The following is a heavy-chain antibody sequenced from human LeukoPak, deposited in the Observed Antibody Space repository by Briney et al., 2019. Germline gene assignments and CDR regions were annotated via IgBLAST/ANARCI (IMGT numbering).Heavy chain of an antibody. CDR3: ARQRGANWFDP. V-gene: IGHV5-10-1*01. Sequence: RGESLKISCKGSGYTFTTYWINWVRQMPGKGLEWMGRIDPSDSYTKYSPSFEGHVTISADKSISTAYLQWSSLKASDTAMYYCARQRGANWFDPWGQGTLVTVSS. J-gene: IGHJ5*02. CDR1: GYTFTTYW. CDR2: IDPSDSYT. D-gene: IGHD5-24*01.